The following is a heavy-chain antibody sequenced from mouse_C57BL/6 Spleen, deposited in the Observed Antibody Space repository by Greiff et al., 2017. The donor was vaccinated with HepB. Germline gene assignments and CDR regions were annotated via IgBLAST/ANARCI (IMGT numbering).Heavy chain of an antibody. CDR2: ISDGGSYT. D-gene: IGHD1-1*01. CDR1: GFTFSSYA. V-gene: IGHV5-4*03. J-gene: IGHJ4*01. CDR3: ARGPLLLRYAMDY. Sequence: EVMLVESGGGLVKPGGSLKLSCAASGFTFSSYAMSWVRQTPEKRLEWVATISDGGSYTYYPDNVKGRFTISRDNAKNNLYLQMSHLKSEDTAMYYCARGPLLLRYAMDYWGQGTSVTVSS.